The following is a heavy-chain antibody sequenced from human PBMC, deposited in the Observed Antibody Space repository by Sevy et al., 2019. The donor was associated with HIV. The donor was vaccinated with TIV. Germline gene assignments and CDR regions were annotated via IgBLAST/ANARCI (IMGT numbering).Heavy chain of an antibody. D-gene: IGHD5-12*01. CDR2: IIPIFGTA. Sequence: ASVKVSCKASGGTFSSYAISWVRQAHGQGLEWMGGIIPIFGTANYAQKFQGRVTITADESTSTAYMELSSLRSEDTAVYYCARGARGYSGYDSYYFDYWGQGTLVTVSS. CDR3: ARGARGYSGYDSYYFDY. J-gene: IGHJ4*02. CDR1: GGTFSSYA. V-gene: IGHV1-69*13.